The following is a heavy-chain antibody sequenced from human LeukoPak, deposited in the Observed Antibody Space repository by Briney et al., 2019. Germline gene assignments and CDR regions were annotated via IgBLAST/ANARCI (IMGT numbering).Heavy chain of an antibody. V-gene: IGHV1-46*01. CDR2: INPSGGST. CDR3: ARDEGGDYGDYSPYFDY. CDR1: GYTFTNYY. Sequence: ASVKVSCKASGYTFTNYYIHWVRQAPGQGLEWMGIINPSGGSTAYAQKFQGRVTMTSDTSTGTVYMELSSLRSEDTAVYYCARDEGGDYGDYSPYFDYWGQGTLVTVSS. J-gene: IGHJ4*02. D-gene: IGHD4-17*01.